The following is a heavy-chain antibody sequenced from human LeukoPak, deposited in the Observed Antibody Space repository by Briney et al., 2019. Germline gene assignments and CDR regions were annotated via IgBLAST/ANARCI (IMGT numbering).Heavy chain of an antibody. J-gene: IGHJ4*02. D-gene: IGHD3-3*01. CDR3: ARGNNDFWSGYYLRE. CDR1: GGSISSYY. CDR2: ISTSGST. Sequence: SETLSLTCTVSGGSISSYYWSWIRQPAGKGLESIGHISTSGSTNYNPSLKSRVTMSVDTSKNQFSLKLSSVTAADTAVYYCARGNNDFWSGYYLREWGQGTLVTVFS. V-gene: IGHV4-4*07.